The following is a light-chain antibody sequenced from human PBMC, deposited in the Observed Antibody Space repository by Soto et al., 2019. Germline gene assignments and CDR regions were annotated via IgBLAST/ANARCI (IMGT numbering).Light chain of an antibody. V-gene: IGKV1-39*01. CDR1: QSITTY. J-gene: IGKJ4*01. CDR3: QQANSFPLT. Sequence: DIQMTQSPSSLSASVGDRVTITCRASQSITTYLNWYRQKPGKAPKLLIYAASSLQSGVPSRFSGSGSETEFTLSISSLQPEDFATYYCQQANSFPLTFGGGTKVDIK. CDR2: AAS.